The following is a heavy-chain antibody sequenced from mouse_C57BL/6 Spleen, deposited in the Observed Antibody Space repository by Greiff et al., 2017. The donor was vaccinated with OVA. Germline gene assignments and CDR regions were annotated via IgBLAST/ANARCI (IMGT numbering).Heavy chain of an antibody. D-gene: IGHD1-1*01. V-gene: IGHV1-82*01. CDR1: GYAFSSSW. CDR3: ARSNYYGSSSFDY. CDR2: IYPGDGDT. Sequence: QVQLQQSGPELVKPGASVKISCKASGYAFSSSWMNWVKQRPGKGLEWIGRIYPGDGDTNYNGKFKGKATLTADKSSSTAYMQLSSLTSEDSAVYFCARSNYYGSSSFDYWGQGTTLTVS. J-gene: IGHJ2*01.